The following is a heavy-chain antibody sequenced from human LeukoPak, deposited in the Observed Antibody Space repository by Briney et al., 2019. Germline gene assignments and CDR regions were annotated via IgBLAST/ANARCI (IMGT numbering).Heavy chain of an antibody. Sequence: ASVKVSCKASGYTFTSYGISWVRQAPGQGLEWMGWISAYNGNTNYAQKLQGRVTMTTDTSTSTAYMELSSLRSEDTAVYYCAAGDSSGYYYKNWFDPWGQGTLVTVSS. V-gene: IGHV1-18*01. J-gene: IGHJ5*02. CDR3: AAGDSSGYYYKNWFDP. CDR1: GYTFTSYG. D-gene: IGHD3-22*01. CDR2: ISAYNGNT.